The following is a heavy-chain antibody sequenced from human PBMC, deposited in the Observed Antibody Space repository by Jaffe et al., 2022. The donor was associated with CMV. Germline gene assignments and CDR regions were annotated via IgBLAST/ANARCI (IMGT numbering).Heavy chain of an antibody. Sequence: QLQLQESGPGLVKPSETLSLTCTVSGGSISSSSYYWGWIRQPPGKGLEWIGSIYYSGSTYYNPSLKSRVTISVDTSKNQFSLKLSSVTAADTAVYYCARRSSSGWYSLIDYWGQGTLVTVSS. V-gene: IGHV4-39*01. CDR2: IYYSGST. CDR3: ARRSSSGWYSLIDY. D-gene: IGHD6-19*01. J-gene: IGHJ4*02. CDR1: GGSISSSSYY.